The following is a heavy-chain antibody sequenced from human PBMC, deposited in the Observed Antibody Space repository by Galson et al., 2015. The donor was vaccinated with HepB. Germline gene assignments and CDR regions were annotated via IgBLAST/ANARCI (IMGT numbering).Heavy chain of an antibody. J-gene: IGHJ3*02. Sequence: SLRLSCAASGFTFSSSAMHWVRQAPGTGLEWVAVISYDGSNKYYADSVKGRFTISRDNSKNTLYLQMNSLRAEDTAVYYCEVDYDFWSGYYQNAFDIWGQGTMVTVSS. D-gene: IGHD3-3*01. CDR3: EVDYDFWSGYYQNAFDI. V-gene: IGHV3-30-3*01. CDR1: GFTFSSSA. CDR2: ISYDGSNK.